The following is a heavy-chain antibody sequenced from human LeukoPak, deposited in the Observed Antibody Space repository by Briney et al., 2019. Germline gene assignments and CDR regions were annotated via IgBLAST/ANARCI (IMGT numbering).Heavy chain of an antibody. J-gene: IGHJ4*02. CDR3: LTSSFDR. CDR1: GFTFSSHW. CDR2: IKKDVDEK. V-gene: IGHV3-7*03. Sequence: GGSLRLSCAASGFTFSSHWMTWIRQAPGKGLEWVASIKKDVDEKYYVDSVKGRFTISRDNAKNSLYLQMGSLRVEDTALYYCLTSSFDRWGQGTLVTVSS.